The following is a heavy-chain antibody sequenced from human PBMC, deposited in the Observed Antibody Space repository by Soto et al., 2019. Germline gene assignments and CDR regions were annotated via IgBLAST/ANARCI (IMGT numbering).Heavy chain of an antibody. J-gene: IGHJ5*02. CDR1: GGSISSYY. V-gene: IGHV4-59*08. D-gene: IGHD4-17*01. CDR2: IYYSGST. CDR3: ARASTVTTQGSRNNWFDP. Sequence: SETLSLTCTVSGGSISSYYWSWIRQPPGKGLEWIGYIYYSGSTNYNPSLKSRVTISVDTSKNQFSLKLSSVTAADTAVYYCARASTVTTQGSRNNWFDPWGQGTLVTVSS.